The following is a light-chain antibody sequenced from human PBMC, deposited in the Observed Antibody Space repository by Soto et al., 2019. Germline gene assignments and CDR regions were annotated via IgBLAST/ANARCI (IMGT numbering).Light chain of an antibody. CDR1: QSINRR. Sequence: DIQMTQSPSTLSASVGDRVTITCRASQSINRRLAWYQQKPGKAPNLLIYDASTLESGVPARFSGVDSGTEFTLTISSLQPDDFTTFYCQQYNSYPWTFGEGTQVEI. CDR2: DAS. J-gene: IGKJ1*01. V-gene: IGKV1-5*01. CDR3: QQYNSYPWT.